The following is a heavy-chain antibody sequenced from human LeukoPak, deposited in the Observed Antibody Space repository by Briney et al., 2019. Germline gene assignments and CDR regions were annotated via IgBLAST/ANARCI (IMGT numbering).Heavy chain of an antibody. D-gene: IGHD3-10*01. J-gene: IGHJ4*02. CDR3: ARGDLYGSGSPEFYFDY. CDR2: IKPDGSEK. V-gene: IGHV3-7*05. Sequence: GGSLRLSCAASGFSFRTYWMTWVRQAPGKGLEWVANIKPDGSEKYYVDSVKGRFTISRDNAKNSLYLQMNSLRAEDTAVYYCARGDLYGSGSPEFYFDYWGQGTLVTVSS. CDR1: GFSFRTYW.